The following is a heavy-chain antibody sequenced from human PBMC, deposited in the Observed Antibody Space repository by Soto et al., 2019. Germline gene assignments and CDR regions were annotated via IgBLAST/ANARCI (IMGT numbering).Heavy chain of an antibody. J-gene: IGHJ4*02. CDR1: GGSISYNSYY. D-gene: IGHD3-22*01. CDR3: ARQIYDSDTGPNFQYYFDS. CDR2: IFYTGTT. V-gene: IGHV4-39*01. Sequence: PSETLSLTCSVSGGSISYNSYYWGWIRQPPGKGLEWVGGIFYTGTTYYSPSLKDRVTISVDTSKNSFSLNLTSDTAMYYCARQIYDSDTGPNFQYYFDSWGQGTPVTVSS.